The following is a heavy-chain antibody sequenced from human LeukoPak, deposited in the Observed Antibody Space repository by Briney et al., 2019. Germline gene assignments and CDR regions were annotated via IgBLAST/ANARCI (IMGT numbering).Heavy chain of an antibody. D-gene: IGHD1-7*01. J-gene: IGHJ4*02. CDR2: VSSSSNT. CDR1: GSTFSSHA. Sequence: GGSLRLSCVASGSTFSSHAMSWVRQGPGKGLEWVAVVSSSSNTYYADSVKGRFTISRDNSKNTLYLQMNGLRAEDTAVYYCAQRGIGNPWNSEGVWGQGTLVTASS. V-gene: IGHV3-23*03. CDR3: AQRGIGNPWNSEGV.